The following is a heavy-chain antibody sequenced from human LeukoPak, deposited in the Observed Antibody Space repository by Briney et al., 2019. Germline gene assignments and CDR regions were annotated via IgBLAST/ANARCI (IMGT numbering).Heavy chain of an antibody. V-gene: IGHV3-11*01. CDR1: GFTFSAYY. Sequence: GGSLRLSCAASGFTFSAYYISWLRQAPGKGLEWVSYISSSGSTIYYADSVKGRFTISRDNVKNSLYLQMNSLRAEDTAVYYCARGLRAVTHYFDYWGQGTLVTVSS. CDR3: ARGLRAVTHYFDY. CDR2: ISSSGSTI. J-gene: IGHJ4*02. D-gene: IGHD4-17*01.